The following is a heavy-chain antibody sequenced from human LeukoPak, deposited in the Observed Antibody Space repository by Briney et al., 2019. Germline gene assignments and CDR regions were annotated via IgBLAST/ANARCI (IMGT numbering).Heavy chain of an antibody. V-gene: IGHV3-23*01. J-gene: IGHJ4*02. Sequence: GGSLRLSCAASGFTFSSYAMSWVRQAPGKGLEWVSAISGSGGSTYYADSVKGRFTISRDNSKNTPYLQMNSLRAEDTAVYYCAKDSYRNLYFDYWGQGTLVTVSS. D-gene: IGHD1-26*01. CDR1: GFTFSSYA. CDR3: AKDSYRNLYFDY. CDR2: ISGSGGST.